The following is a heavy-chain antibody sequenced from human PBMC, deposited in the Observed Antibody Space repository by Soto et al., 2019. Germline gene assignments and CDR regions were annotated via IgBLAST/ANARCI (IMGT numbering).Heavy chain of an antibody. J-gene: IGHJ4*02. D-gene: IGHD2-21*02. V-gene: IGHV3-30*18. CDR3: AKANIVVVTEDYYFDY. CDR2: ISYDGSNK. CDR1: GFTFSSYG. Sequence: GGSLRLSCAASGFTFSSYGMHWVRQAPGKGLEWVAVISYDGSNKYYADSVKGRFTISRDNSKNTLYLQMNSLRAEDTAVYYCAKANIVVVTEDYYFDYWGQGTLVTVSS.